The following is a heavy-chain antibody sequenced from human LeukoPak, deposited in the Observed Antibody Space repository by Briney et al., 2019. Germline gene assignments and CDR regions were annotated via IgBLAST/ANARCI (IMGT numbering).Heavy chain of an antibody. D-gene: IGHD2-15*01. CDR3: AIASRYGGIPLDY. V-gene: IGHV4-59*01. J-gene: IGHJ4*02. Sequence: SETLSLTCTVSGGSIGSYYWSWIRQPPGKGLEWIGYIYYSGSTNYNPPLKSRVTISVDTSKNQFSLKLSSVTAADTAVYYCAIASRYGGIPLDYWGQGTLVTVSS. CDR2: IYYSGST. CDR1: GGSIGSYY.